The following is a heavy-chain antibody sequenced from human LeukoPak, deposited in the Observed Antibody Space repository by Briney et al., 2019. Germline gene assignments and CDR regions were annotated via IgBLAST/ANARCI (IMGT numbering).Heavy chain of an antibody. CDR1: GFTFSSYA. Sequence: GRSLRLSCAASGFTFSSYAMHWVRQAPGKGLEWVAIISYDGSNKYYSDSVKGRFTISRDNSKNTLYLQMNSLRAEDTAVYYCAREYHQFDYWGQGTLVTVSS. CDR3: AREYHQFDY. J-gene: IGHJ4*02. D-gene: IGHD1-14*01. CDR2: ISYDGSNK. V-gene: IGHV3-30-3*01.